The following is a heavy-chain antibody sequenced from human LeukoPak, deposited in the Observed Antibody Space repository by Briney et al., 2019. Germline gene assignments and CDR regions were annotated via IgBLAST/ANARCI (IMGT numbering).Heavy chain of an antibody. Sequence: SETLSLTCTVSGGSINNLFWTWLRQPPGKGLEWIGYFSYSGGTTYNPSLKSRVTISIDTSKNQFSLNLNSVTAADTAVYYCAREGPLGKYYDYWGPGTLVTVSS. CDR1: GGSINNLF. J-gene: IGHJ4*02. D-gene: IGHD3-16*01. CDR2: FSYSGGT. V-gene: IGHV4-59*01. CDR3: AREGPLGKYYDY.